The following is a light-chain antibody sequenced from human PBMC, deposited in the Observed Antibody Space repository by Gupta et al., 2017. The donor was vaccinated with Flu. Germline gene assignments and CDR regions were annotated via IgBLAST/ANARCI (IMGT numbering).Light chain of an antibody. CDR3: AAWDDSLNVWV. J-gene: IGLJ3*02. V-gene: IGLV1-44*01. CDR2: SYD. Sequence: QSLLTQPPSASGTPGQRVTISCSGSSSNVGSNPVSWVQQLPGKAPKPLIYSYDQRSSGVPDRFSGSRSGTSASVAITGLQSEDEADYYCAAWDDSLNVWVFGGGTKLTVL. CDR1: SSNVGSNP.